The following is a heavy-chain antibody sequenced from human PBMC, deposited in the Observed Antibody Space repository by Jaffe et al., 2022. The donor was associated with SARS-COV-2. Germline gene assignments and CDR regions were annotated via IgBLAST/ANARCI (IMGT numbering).Heavy chain of an antibody. D-gene: IGHD3-3*01. J-gene: IGHJ6*02. CDR3: ARDPDYDFWSGAYYYYYGMDV. CDR2: INAGNGNT. Sequence: QVQLVQSGAEVKKPGASVKVSCKASGYTFTSYAMHWVRQAPGQRLEWMGWINAGNGNTKYSQKFQGRVTITRDTSASTAYMELSSLRSEDTAVYYCARDPDYDFWSGAYYYYYGMDVWGQGTTVTVSS. V-gene: IGHV1-3*01. CDR1: GYTFTSYA.